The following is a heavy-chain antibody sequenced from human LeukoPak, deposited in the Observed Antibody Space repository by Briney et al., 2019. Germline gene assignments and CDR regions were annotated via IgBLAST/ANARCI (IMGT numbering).Heavy chain of an antibody. D-gene: IGHD3-16*01. Sequence: GGSLRLSCAASGFAVSSNYMSWVRQAPGKGLEWVSGISGSGGTTYYADSVRGRFTISRDNSKNTLYLQVNSLRAEDTAVYYCAKDLAGDYGVFDYWGQGTLVTVSS. J-gene: IGHJ4*02. CDR1: GFAVSSNY. CDR3: AKDLAGDYGVFDY. V-gene: IGHV3-23*01. CDR2: ISGSGGTT.